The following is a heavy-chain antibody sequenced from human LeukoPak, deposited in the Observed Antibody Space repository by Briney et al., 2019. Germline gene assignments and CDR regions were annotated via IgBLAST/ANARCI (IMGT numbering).Heavy chain of an antibody. CDR3: AKAWVAARPTPSFDY. CDR2: ICGSGGST. CDR1: GFTFSSYA. V-gene: IGHV3-23*01. Sequence: GGSLRLSCAASGFTFSSYAMSWVRQAPGKGLEWVSAICGSGGSTYYADSVKGRFTISRDNSKNTLYLQMNSLRAEDTAVYYCAKAWVAARPTPSFDYWGQGTLVTVSS. J-gene: IGHJ4*02. D-gene: IGHD6-6*01.